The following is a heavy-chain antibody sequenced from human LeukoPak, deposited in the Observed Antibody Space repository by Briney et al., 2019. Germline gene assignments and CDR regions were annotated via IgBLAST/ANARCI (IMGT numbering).Heavy chain of an antibody. Sequence: GASVKVSCKASGYTFTGYYMHWVRQAPGQGLEWIGWINPNSGGTNYAQKFQGRVTMTRDTSISTAYMELSRLRSDDTAVYYCARLLWFGELSMGYWGEGTLVTVSS. CDR2: INPNSGGT. CDR3: ARLLWFGELSMGY. V-gene: IGHV1-2*02. J-gene: IGHJ4*02. CDR1: GYTFTGYY. D-gene: IGHD3-10*01.